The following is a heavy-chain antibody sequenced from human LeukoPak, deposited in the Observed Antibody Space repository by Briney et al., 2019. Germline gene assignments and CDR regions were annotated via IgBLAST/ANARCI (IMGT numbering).Heavy chain of an antibody. Sequence: SETLSLTCTVSGASITSYYWSRIRQSPGKGPEWIGYIYYSGSTTYNPSLKSRVTMSVDTSKSQFSLNLSSVTAADTAVYYCATTQGNLFGYWGQGTLATVSS. CDR3: ATTQGNLFGY. D-gene: IGHD3-10*01. V-gene: IGHV4-59*08. CDR2: IYYSGST. J-gene: IGHJ4*02. CDR1: GASITSYY.